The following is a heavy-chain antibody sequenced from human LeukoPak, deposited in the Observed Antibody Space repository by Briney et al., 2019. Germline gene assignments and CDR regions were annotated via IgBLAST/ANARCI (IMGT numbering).Heavy chain of an antibody. CDR1: GFTFDDYA. CDR3: ARAGDFWSGSSNPFGY. J-gene: IGHJ4*02. CDR2: ISWNSGSI. Sequence: PGRSLRLSCAASGFTFDDYAMHWVRQAPGKGLEWVSGISWNSGSIAYADSVKGRFTISRDNARNSLYLQMNSLRAEDTAVYYCARAGDFWSGSSNPFGYWGQGTLVTVSS. V-gene: IGHV3-9*01. D-gene: IGHD3-3*01.